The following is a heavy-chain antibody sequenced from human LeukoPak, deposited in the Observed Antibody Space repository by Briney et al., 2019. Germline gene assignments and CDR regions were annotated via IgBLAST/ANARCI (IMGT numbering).Heavy chain of an antibody. D-gene: IGHD4-11*01. V-gene: IGHV3-48*03. CDR3: ARERVTTGGDACDI. CDR1: GFTFSSSE. CDR2: ISSLGTKI. Sequence: GGCLRLSCAASGFTFSSSEMNWVRQDPGKGLEWVSYISSLGTKIYYADSVKGRFTMSRDNAKNSLYLQMNSLRAEDTAIYYCARERVTTGGDACDIWGHGTMVTVSS. J-gene: IGHJ3*02.